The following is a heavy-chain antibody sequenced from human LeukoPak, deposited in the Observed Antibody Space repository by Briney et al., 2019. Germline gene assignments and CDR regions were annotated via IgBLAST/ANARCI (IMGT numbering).Heavy chain of an antibody. V-gene: IGHV4-34*01. CDR3: ASLRSRDY. D-gene: IGHD3-16*01. CDR1: GFTFSSYA. CDR2: INHSGST. J-gene: IGHJ4*02. Sequence: PGGSLRLSCAASGFTFSSYAMSWIRQPPGKGLEWIGEINHSGSTNYNPSLKSRVTISVDTSKNQFSLKLSSVTAADTAVYYCASLRSRDYWGQGTLVTVSS.